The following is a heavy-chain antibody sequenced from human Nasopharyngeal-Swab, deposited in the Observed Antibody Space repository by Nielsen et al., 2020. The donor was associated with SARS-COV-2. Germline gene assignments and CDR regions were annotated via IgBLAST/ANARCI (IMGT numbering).Heavy chain of an antibody. Sequence: GLERNGEINHSGSTNYNPSLKSRVTISIDTSKNQFSLKLSSVTAADTAVYYCARGGRITIFGVVIKGLYFDYWGQGTLVTVSS. CDR2: INHSGST. V-gene: IGHV4-34*01. J-gene: IGHJ4*02. D-gene: IGHD3-3*01. CDR3: ARGGRITIFGVVIKGLYFDY.